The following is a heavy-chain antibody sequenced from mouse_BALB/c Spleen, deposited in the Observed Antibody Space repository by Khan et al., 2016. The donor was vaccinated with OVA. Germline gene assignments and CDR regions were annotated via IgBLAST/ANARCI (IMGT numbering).Heavy chain of an antibody. CDR1: GFTFSSYG. CDR2: ISSDGSYT. J-gene: IGHJ3*01. Sequence: EVQLVESGGDLVKPGGSLKLSCAASGFTFSSYGMSWVRQTPDKRLEWVATISSDGSYTYYPDSVKGRFTISRDKIKNTLYLQMSSLKSEDTAVYYCASDLAGSFAYWGQGTLVTVSA. CDR3: ASDLAGSFAY. D-gene: IGHD1-1*01. V-gene: IGHV5-6*01.